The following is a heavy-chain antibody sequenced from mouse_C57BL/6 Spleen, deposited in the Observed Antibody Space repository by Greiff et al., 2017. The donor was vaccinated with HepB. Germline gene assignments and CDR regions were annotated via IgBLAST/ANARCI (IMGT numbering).Heavy chain of an antibody. CDR3: ARDGSSRFAY. J-gene: IGHJ3*01. CDR1: GFTFSSYG. Sequence: EVMLVESGGDLVKPGGSLKLSCAASGFTFSSYGMSWVRQTPDKRLEWVATISSGGSYTYYPDSVKGRFTISRDNAKNTLYLQMSSLKSEDTAMYYCARDGSSRFAYWGQGTLVTVSA. V-gene: IGHV5-6*01. D-gene: IGHD1-1*01. CDR2: ISSGGSYT.